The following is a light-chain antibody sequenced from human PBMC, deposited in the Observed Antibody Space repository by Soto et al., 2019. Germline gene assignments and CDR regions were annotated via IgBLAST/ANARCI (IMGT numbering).Light chain of an antibody. Sequence: DIQMTQSPSTLSASVGDRVTITCRASQSISSWLAWYQQKPGKAPKLLIYDASSLESGVPSRFRGSGSGTEFTLTISSLQPDDFATYYCQQYNSYSPSWTFGQGTKVDI. CDR1: QSISSW. J-gene: IGKJ1*01. V-gene: IGKV1-5*01. CDR2: DAS. CDR3: QQYNSYSPSWT.